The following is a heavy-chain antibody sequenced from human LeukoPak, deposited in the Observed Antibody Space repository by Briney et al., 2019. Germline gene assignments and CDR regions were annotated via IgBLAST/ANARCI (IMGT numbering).Heavy chain of an antibody. CDR3: ARELGDY. D-gene: IGHD7-27*01. CDR1: GFTFRGYS. J-gene: IGHJ4*02. Sequence: GGSLRLSCAASGFTFRGYSMNWVRQAPGKGLEWVSYISGTSTTIYYADSVKGRLTISRDNAKNSLYLQMNSLRDEDTAVYYCARELGDYWGQGTLVTVSS. CDR2: ISGTSTTI. V-gene: IGHV3-48*02.